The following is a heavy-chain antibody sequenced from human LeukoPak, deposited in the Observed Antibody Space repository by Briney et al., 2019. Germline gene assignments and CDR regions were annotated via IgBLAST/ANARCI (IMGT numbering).Heavy chain of an antibody. CDR1: GYSFTDYY. V-gene: IGHV1-2*02. J-gene: IGHJ5*02. Sequence: ASVKVSCKASGYSFTDYYMHWVRQAPGQGLEWMGWINPNSGVTNYAQKFQGRVTMTRDTSISTAYMEVNRLRSDDTAIYYCAHAIFGASGWFDPWGQGTLVTVSS. D-gene: IGHD3-3*01. CDR3: AHAIFGASGWFDP. CDR2: INPNSGVT.